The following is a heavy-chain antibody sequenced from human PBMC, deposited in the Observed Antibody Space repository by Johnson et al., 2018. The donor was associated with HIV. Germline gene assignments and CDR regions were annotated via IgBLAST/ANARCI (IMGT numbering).Heavy chain of an antibody. CDR1: GFTFSSYG. CDR2: IRYDGSNK. V-gene: IGHV3-30*02. D-gene: IGHD1-26*01. J-gene: IGHJ3*02. Sequence: VQLVESGGGLVQPVGSLRLSCAASGFTFSSYGMYWVRQAPGKGLEWVAFIRYDGSNKYYADSVKGRFTISRDNSKNTLFLQMNRLRAEDTALYCCARESGDQKLLREGGRGLVGLDIWGQGTTVIVSS. CDR3: ARESGDQKLLREGGRGLVGLDI.